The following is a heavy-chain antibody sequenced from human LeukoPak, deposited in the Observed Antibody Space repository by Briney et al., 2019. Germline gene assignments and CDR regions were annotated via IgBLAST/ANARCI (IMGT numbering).Heavy chain of an antibody. CDR3: ARATVGFCGGGTCYPSAVDY. V-gene: IGHV4-39*01. D-gene: IGHD2-15*01. CDR1: GGSFTSGSYY. CDR2: IYSSGST. Sequence: KPSETLSLTCTVSGGSFTSGSYYWGWIRQPPGQGLEWIGGIYSSGSTSYNPSLKSRITISVDTFKNQFSLKLSSVTAADTALYYCARATVGFCGGGTCYPSAVDYWGQGTLVTVSS. J-gene: IGHJ4*02.